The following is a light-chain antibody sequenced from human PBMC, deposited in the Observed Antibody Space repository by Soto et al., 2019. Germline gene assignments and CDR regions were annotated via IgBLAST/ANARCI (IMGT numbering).Light chain of an antibody. J-gene: IGLJ1*01. CDR2: DVS. CDR3: SSYTSSSTLLYV. CDR1: SSDVVGYNY. Sequence: QSALTQPASVSGSPVQSITISCTGTSSDVVGYNYVSWYQQHPGKAPKLMIYDVSNRPSGVSNRFSGSKSGNTASLTISGLQAEDEADYYCSSYTSSSTLLYVFGTGTKVTVL. V-gene: IGLV2-14*01.